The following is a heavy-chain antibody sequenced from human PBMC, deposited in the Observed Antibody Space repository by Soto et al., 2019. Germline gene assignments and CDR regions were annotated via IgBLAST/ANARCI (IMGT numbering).Heavy chain of an antibody. J-gene: IGHJ4*02. CDR1: GYTFRTYY. V-gene: IGHV1-46*01. CDR3: ARYDYNGYCFDY. CDR2: SNPSGGST. D-gene: IGHD4-4*01. Sequence: GASVKVSCKASGYTFRTYYMHWVRQAPGQRYEWMGISNPSGGSTTYAQKFQGRVTMTRDTSTTTVYMELSSLKSEDTAVYYCARYDYNGYCFDYWGQGTLVTVSS.